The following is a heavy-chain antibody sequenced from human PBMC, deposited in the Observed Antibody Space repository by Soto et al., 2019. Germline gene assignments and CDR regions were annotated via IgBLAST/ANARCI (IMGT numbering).Heavy chain of an antibody. CDR2: ISAYNGNT. CDR1: GYTFTSYG. D-gene: IGHD3-10*01. Sequence: ASVKVSCKASGYTFTSYGISWVRQAPGQGLEWMGWISAYNGNTNYAQKLQGRVTMTTDTSTSTAYMELSSLRSEDTAVYYCARGGMIRSLAPRYYYYGMDVWGQGTTVTVSS. CDR3: ARGGMIRSLAPRYYYYGMDV. V-gene: IGHV1-18*01. J-gene: IGHJ6*02.